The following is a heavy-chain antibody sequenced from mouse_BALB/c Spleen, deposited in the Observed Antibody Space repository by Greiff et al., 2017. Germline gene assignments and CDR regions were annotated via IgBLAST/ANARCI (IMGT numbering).Heavy chain of an antibody. D-gene: IGHD2-2*01. CDR2: ISYSGST. CDR1: GDSITSGY. CDR3: ARKDGYDVPFAY. V-gene: IGHV3-8*02. Sequence: EVQLQQSGPSLVKPSQTLSLTCSVTGDSITSGYWNWIRKFPGNKLEYMGYISYSGSTYYNPSLKSRISITRDTSKNQYYLQLNSVTTEDTATYYCARKDGYDVPFAYWGQGTLVTVSA. J-gene: IGHJ3*01.